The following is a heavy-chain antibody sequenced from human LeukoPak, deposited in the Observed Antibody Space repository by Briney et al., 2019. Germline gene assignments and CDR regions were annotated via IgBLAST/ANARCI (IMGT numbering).Heavy chain of an antibody. CDR3: AKRGVVIRVILVGFHKQAYYFDS. CDR1: GITLSNYG. Sequence: GGSLRLSCAVSGITLSNYGMSWVRQAPGKGLEWVAGISGSGGGTNYADSVKGRFTISRDNPKNTLYLQMNSLRAEDTAVYFCAKRGVVIRVILVGFHKQAYYFDSWGQGALVTVSS. D-gene: IGHD3-22*01. V-gene: IGHV3-23*01. J-gene: IGHJ4*02. CDR2: ISGSGGGT.